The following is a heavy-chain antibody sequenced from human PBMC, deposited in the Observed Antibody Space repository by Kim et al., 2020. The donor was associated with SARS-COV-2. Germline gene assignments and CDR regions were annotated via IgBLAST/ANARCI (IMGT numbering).Heavy chain of an antibody. CDR1: GYTFTSYG. CDR3: ARNLIPIFGVVINWFDP. CDR2: ISAYNGNT. D-gene: IGHD3-3*01. J-gene: IGHJ5*02. V-gene: IGHV1-18*04. Sequence: ASVKVSCKASGYTFTSYGISWVRQAPGQGLEWMGWISAYNGNTNYAQKLQGRVTMTTDTSTSTAYMELRSLRSDDTAVYYCARNLIPIFGVVINWFDPWGQGTLVTVSS.